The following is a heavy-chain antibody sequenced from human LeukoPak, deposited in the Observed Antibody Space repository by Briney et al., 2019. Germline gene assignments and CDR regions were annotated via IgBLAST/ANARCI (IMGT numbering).Heavy chain of an antibody. Sequence: SETLSLTCTVSGGSISSGSYYWSWIRQPAGKGLEWIGRIYTSGSTNYNPSLKSRVTISVDTSKNQFSLKLSSVTAADTAVYYCARARKLARAFDIWGQGTMVTVSS. CDR2: IYTSGST. CDR3: ARARKLARAFDI. J-gene: IGHJ3*02. V-gene: IGHV4-61*02. D-gene: IGHD3-3*02. CDR1: GGSISSGSYY.